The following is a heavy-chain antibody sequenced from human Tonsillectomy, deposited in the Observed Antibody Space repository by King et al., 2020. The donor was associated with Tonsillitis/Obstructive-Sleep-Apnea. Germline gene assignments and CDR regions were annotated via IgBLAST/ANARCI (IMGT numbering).Heavy chain of an antibody. CDR3: ARRGTVDWGDY. CDR1: GFTFSSYG. D-gene: IGHD3/OR15-3a*01. CDR2: IWYDGSNK. Sequence: VQLVESGGGVVQPGRSLRLSCAASGFTFSSYGMHWVRQAPGKGLEWVAVIWYDGSNKYYADSVKGRFTITRDNSKNTLYLQMKSRRAEETAVYYCARRGTVDWGDYWGHATLVPVSS. V-gene: IGHV3-33*01. J-gene: IGHJ4*01.